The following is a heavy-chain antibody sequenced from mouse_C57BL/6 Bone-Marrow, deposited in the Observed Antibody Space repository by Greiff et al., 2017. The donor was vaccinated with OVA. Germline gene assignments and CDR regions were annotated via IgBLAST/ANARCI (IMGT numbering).Heavy chain of an antibody. CDR1: GYTFTDYY. D-gene: IGHD1-1*01. Sequence: VQLKESGPVLVKPGASVKMSCKASGYTFTDYYMNWVKQSHGKSLEWIGVINPYNGGTSYNQKFKGKATLTVDKSSSTAYMELNSLTSEDSAVYYCARGTTVVAYYFDYWGQGTTLTVSS. V-gene: IGHV1-19*01. CDR3: ARGTTVVAYYFDY. CDR2: INPYNGGT. J-gene: IGHJ2*01.